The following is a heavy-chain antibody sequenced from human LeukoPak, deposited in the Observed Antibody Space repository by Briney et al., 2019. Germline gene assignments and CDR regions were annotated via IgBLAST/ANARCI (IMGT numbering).Heavy chain of an antibody. J-gene: IGHJ4*02. D-gene: IGHD5-24*01. CDR1: GFIFGGYN. Sequence: PGGSLRLSCAASGFIFGGYNMNWVRQAPGKGLEWVSYISSGGSTIYYADTVKGRFTISRDNARNSLCLQMNGLTDEDTAVYYCARVGEDVEMTPIPLDYWGQGTLVTVSS. CDR3: ARVGEDVEMTPIPLDY. CDR2: ISSGGSTI. V-gene: IGHV3-48*02.